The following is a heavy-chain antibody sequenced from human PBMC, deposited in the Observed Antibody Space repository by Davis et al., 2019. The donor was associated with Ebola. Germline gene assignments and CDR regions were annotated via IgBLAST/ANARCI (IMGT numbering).Heavy chain of an antibody. Sequence: PGGSLRLSCAASGFTFSSYAMHWVRQAPGKGLEWVAVISYDGSNKYYADSVKGRFTISRDNSKNTLYLQMNSLRAEDTAVYYCARDHRYSSGLDYWGQGTLVTVSS. D-gene: IGHD6-19*01. CDR2: ISYDGSNK. V-gene: IGHV3-30-3*01. CDR1: GFTFSSYA. J-gene: IGHJ4*02. CDR3: ARDHRYSSGLDY.